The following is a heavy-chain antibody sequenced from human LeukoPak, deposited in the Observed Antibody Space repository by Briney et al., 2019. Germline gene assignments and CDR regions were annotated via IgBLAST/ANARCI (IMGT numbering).Heavy chain of an antibody. D-gene: IGHD2-21*02. Sequence: PGGSLRLSCAASGCTFSSSYSMNWVRPAPGKGLEWVAHISLTTTTVSYADSMKGRFTMSRDNAKNSLFLQMNSLRAEDTAVYYCARDGDWAFDYWGQGTLVTVSS. CDR1: GCTFSSSYS. CDR2: ISLTTTTV. J-gene: IGHJ4*02. CDR3: ARDGDWAFDY. V-gene: IGHV3-48*01.